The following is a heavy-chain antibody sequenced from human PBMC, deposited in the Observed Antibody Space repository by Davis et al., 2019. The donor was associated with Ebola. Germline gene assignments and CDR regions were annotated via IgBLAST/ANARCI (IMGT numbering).Heavy chain of an antibody. Sequence: MPSETLSLTCTVSGGSISSYYWSWIRQPPGKGLEWIGEINHSGSTNYNPSLKSRVTISVDTSKNQFSLKLSSVTAADTAVYYCARALYYYYGMDVWGQGTTVTVSS. V-gene: IGHV4-34*01. CDR1: GGSISSYY. CDR3: ARALYYYYGMDV. J-gene: IGHJ6*02. CDR2: INHSGST.